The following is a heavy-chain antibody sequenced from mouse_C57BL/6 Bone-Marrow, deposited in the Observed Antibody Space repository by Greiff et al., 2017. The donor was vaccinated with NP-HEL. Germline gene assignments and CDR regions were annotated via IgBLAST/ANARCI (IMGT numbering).Heavy chain of an antibody. CDR2: ISYDGSN. CDR3: ARRGDWDYFDY. Sequence: ESGPGLVKPSQSLSLTCSVTGYSITSGYYWNWIRQFPGNKLEWMGYISYDGSNNYNPSLKNRISITRDTSKNQFFLKLNSVTTEDTATYYCARRGDWDYFDYWGQGTTLTVSS. D-gene: IGHD4-1*01. V-gene: IGHV3-6*01. CDR1: GYSITSGYY. J-gene: IGHJ2*01.